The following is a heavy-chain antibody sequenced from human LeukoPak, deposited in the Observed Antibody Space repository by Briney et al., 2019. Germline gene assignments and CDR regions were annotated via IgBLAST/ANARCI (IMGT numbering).Heavy chain of an antibody. V-gene: IGHV3-21*04. J-gene: IGHJ4*02. CDR3: AKGMVRGVIISLFDY. D-gene: IGHD3-10*01. Sequence: GGSLRLSCAASGFTFSSYSMNWVRQAPGKGLEWVSSISSSSSYIYYADSVKGRFTISRDNAKNSLYLQMNSLRAEDTAVYYCAKGMVRGVIISLFDYWGQGTLVTVSS. CDR1: GFTFSSYS. CDR2: ISSSSSYI.